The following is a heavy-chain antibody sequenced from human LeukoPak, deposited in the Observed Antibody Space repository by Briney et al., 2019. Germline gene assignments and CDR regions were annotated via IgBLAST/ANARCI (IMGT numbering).Heavy chain of an antibody. CDR2: IYYSGST. J-gene: IGHJ3*02. CDR3: ARPYRGNSIDAFDI. CDR1: GGSISSYY. V-gene: IGHV4-59*08. Sequence: SETLSLTCTVSGGSISSYYWSWIRQPPGKGLEWIGYIYYSGSTNYNPSLKSRVTISVDTSKNQFSLKLSSVTAADTAVYYCARPYRGNSIDAFDIWGQGTMVTVSS. D-gene: IGHD4-23*01.